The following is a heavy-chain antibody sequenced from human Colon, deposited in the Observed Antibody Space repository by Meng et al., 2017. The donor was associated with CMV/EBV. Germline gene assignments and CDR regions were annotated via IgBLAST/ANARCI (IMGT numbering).Heavy chain of an antibody. CDR2: ISIQGTAT. J-gene: IGHJ3*01. V-gene: IGHV3-74*01. Sequence: GESLKISCVASGFSLSTYWMHWVRQAPGKGLVWVSRISIQGTATTYADSVRGRFTISRDSAKNTVYLQMNSLRDEDTAMYYCARGMLESRTDAFDVWGQGTMVTVSS. D-gene: IGHD3-3*01. CDR3: ARGMLESRTDAFDV. CDR1: GFSLSTYW.